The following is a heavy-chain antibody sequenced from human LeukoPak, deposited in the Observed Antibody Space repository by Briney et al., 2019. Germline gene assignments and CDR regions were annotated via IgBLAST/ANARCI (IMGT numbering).Heavy chain of an antibody. CDR3: ARDGYSSGWYFDY. J-gene: IGHJ4*02. CDR1: GYTFTNYG. D-gene: IGHD6-19*01. Sequence: GASVSLSCKASGYTFTNYGTSWVRQAPGQGLEWMGWISAYNGNTNYAEKLQGRVTVTTDTSTSTAYMELRSLRSDDTAVYYCARDGYSSGWYFDYWGQGTLVTVSS. V-gene: IGHV1-18*01. CDR2: ISAYNGNT.